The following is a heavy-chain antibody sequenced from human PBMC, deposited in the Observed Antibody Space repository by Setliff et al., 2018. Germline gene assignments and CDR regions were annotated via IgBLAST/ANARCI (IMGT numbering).Heavy chain of an antibody. Sequence: VASVKVSCKASGGTFYTDSLNWVRQAPGQGLEWLGGIIPSFGPPTYAPKFQGRVTITTDTSSTTVYMELSSLRSEDSAVYYCAREATIRGYYYYYYGMDVWGQGTTVAVSS. J-gene: IGHJ6*02. D-gene: IGHD5-12*01. CDR2: IIPSFGPP. V-gene: IGHV1-69*05. CDR1: GGTFYTDS. CDR3: AREATIRGYYYYYYGMDV.